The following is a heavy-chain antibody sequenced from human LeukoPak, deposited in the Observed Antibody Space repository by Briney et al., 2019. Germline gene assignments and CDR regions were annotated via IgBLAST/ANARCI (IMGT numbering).Heavy chain of an antibody. Sequence: SETLSLTCTLSGDSISSSSYYWGWIRQPPGKGLEWIATIYYSGSTYYNPSLKSRVTISVDTSKNQFSLKLSPVTAADTAVYYCARLLRPYSYDSSGYFTTSFDFWGQGTMVTVSS. J-gene: IGHJ3*01. CDR3: ARLLRPYSYDSSGYFTTSFDF. CDR1: GDSISSSSYY. CDR2: IYYSGST. V-gene: IGHV4-39*01. D-gene: IGHD3-22*01.